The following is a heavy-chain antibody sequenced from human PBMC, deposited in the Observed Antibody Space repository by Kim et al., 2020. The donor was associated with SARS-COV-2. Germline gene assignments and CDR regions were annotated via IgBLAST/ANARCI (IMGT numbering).Heavy chain of an antibody. V-gene: IGHV4-59*01. CDR2: IYYSGST. D-gene: IGHD2-15*01. Sequence: SETLSLTCTVSGGSISSYYWSWIRQPPGKGLEWIGYIYYSGSTNYNPSLKSRVTISVDTSKNQFSLKLSSVTAADTAVYYCARAGTPFAFDIWGQGTMVTVSS. CDR1: GGSISSYY. CDR3: ARAGTPFAFDI. J-gene: IGHJ3*02.